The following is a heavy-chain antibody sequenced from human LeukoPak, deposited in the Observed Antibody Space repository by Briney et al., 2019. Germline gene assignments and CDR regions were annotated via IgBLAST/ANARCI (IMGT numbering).Heavy chain of an antibody. Sequence: GGSLRLSCAASGFTFSSYSMNWVRQAPGKGLEWVANIKQDGSEKYYVDSVKGRFTISRDNAKKSLYLQMNSLRAEDTAVYYCARDGGPFDYWGQGTLVTVSS. J-gene: IGHJ4*02. V-gene: IGHV3-7*01. CDR3: ARDGGPFDY. D-gene: IGHD2-15*01. CDR2: IKQDGSEK. CDR1: GFTFSSYS.